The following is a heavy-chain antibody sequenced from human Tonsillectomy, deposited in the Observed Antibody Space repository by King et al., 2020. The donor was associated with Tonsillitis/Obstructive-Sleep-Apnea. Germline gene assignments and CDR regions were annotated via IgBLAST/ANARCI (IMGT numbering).Heavy chain of an antibody. CDR2: IKNKTDGGAT. V-gene: IGHV3-15*01. CDR3: TLGGPFDY. D-gene: IGHD3-16*01. Sequence: VQLVESGGGLVKPGGSLRLSCAASGFTFSIASMSWVRKAPGKGLEWVGRIKNKTDGGATDYAEPVKGRFTISRDDSKTTLYLQMNSLKTEDSAVYYCTLGGPFDYWGQGTLVTVSS. J-gene: IGHJ4*02. CDR1: GFTFSIAS.